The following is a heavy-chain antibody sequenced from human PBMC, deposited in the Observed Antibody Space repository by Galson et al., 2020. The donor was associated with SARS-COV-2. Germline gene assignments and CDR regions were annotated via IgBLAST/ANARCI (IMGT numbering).Heavy chain of an antibody. D-gene: IGHD3-3*01. CDR1: GFIFRTYP. J-gene: IGHJ4*02. CDR2: ISSDGGAT. Sequence: GGSLRLSCSASGFIFRTYPMHWVRQTPGKGLQYVSAISSDGGATYYADSVKGRFTISRDNSKNTLYLQLNSLRAEDTAIYYCVKERTSFYDYWGPGTLVTVSS. V-gene: IGHV3-64D*06. CDR3: VKERTSFYDY.